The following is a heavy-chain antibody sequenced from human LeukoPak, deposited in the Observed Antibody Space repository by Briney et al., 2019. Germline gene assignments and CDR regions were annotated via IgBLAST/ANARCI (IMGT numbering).Heavy chain of an antibody. CDR2: IYSSGRI. CDR1: GGSISSYY. CDR3: ASNFDSI. J-gene: IGHJ3*02. D-gene: IGHD3-9*01. Sequence: SETLSLTCTVSGGSISSYYWSWIRQPAGKGLEWIGRIYSSGRINYNPPLKSRVTMSVDTSKNQFSLKLTSVTAADTAVYYCASNFDSIWGQGTMVTVSS. V-gene: IGHV4-4*07.